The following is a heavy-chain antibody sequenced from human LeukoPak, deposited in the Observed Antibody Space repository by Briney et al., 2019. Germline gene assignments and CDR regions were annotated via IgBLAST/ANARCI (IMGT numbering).Heavy chain of an antibody. V-gene: IGHV3-48*02. CDR1: GSTFSSYS. CDR3: ARDYAYAFDV. CDR2: IRTSPSVT. J-gene: IGHJ3*01. D-gene: IGHD2-2*01. Sequence: PGGSLRLSCAASGSTFSSYSMNWVRQAPGKGLEWVSYIRTSPSVTYYSDSVKGRFTVSRDNAKNSLYLQMNSLRDEDTAMYYCARDYAYAFDVWGQGTMVTVSS.